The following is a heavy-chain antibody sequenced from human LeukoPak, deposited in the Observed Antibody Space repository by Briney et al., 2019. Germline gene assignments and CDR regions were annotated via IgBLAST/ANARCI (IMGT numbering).Heavy chain of an antibody. Sequence: ASVKVSCKASGYTFTGYYMQWVRQAPGRGLEWMGYINPNSGGTNYAQKFQGRVTMTTDTSISTAYMEVSRLRSADTAVYYCARTAGFYSNAFDIWGQGTMVTVSS. J-gene: IGHJ3*02. CDR1: GYTFTGYY. CDR3: ARTAGFYSNAFDI. D-gene: IGHD3-22*01. CDR2: INPNSGGT. V-gene: IGHV1-2*02.